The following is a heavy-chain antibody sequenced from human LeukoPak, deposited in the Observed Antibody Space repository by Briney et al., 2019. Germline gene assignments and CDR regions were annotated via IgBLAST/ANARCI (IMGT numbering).Heavy chain of an antibody. Sequence: SETLSLTCAVSGGSFSGYYWTWIRQPPGKGLEWIGQIIVTHSGKTIYNPSLKSRVTISVDTSKNQFSLNLSSVTAADTAAYYCARRLGSNFAYWSQGALVTVSS. CDR3: ARRLGSNFAY. J-gene: IGHJ4*02. V-gene: IGHV4-34*12. D-gene: IGHD2/OR15-2a*01. CDR2: IIVTHSGKT. CDR1: GGSFSGYY.